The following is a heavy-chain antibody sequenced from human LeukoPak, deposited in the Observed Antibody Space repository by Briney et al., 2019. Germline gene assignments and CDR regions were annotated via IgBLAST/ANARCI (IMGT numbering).Heavy chain of an antibody. V-gene: IGHV4-59*12. CDR3: ARDIVVVPAAISAFDI. CDR1: GGSISSYY. J-gene: IGHJ3*02. Sequence: SETLSLTCTVSGGSISSYYWSWIRQPPGKGLEWIGYIYYSGSTNYNPSLKSRVTISVDTSKNQFSLKLSSVTAADTAVYYCARDIVVVPAAISAFDIWGQGTMVTVSS. D-gene: IGHD2-2*01. CDR2: IYYSGST.